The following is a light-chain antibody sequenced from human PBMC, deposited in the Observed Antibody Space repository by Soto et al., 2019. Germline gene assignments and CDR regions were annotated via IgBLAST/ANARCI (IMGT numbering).Light chain of an antibody. V-gene: IGKV1-27*01. CDR2: AAS. CDR3: QKYNNAPWT. J-gene: IGKJ1*01. CDR1: PDINNF. Sequence: DIQMTQSPSSLSASVGDRVTITCRASPDINNFLAWYQHKPGKVPKLLIYAASTLQSGVPSRFSGSGSGTDFTLTISSLQPEDCATYYCQKYNNAPWTFGQGTKVEIK.